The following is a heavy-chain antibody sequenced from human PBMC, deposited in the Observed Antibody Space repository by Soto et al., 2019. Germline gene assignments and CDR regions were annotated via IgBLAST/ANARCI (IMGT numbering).Heavy chain of an antibody. CDR2: IIPMFGKP. CDR3: ASPYCSSSSCYQSILDYYSYGVDV. V-gene: IGHV1-69*01. CDR1: GGTFSSYA. D-gene: IGHD2-2*01. Sequence: QVQLVQSGAEVKKPGSSVKVSCKASGGTFSSYAISWVRQAPGQGLEWMGGIIPMFGKPNYAQQFQGRVTFTADESTRTAYMELSSLRSEDTAIYYCASPYCSSSSCYQSILDYYSYGVDVWGQGTTVTVSS. J-gene: IGHJ6*02.